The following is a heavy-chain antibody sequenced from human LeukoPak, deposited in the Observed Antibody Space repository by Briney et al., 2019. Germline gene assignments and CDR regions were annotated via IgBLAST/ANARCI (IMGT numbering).Heavy chain of an antibody. Sequence: GGSLRLSCTASGFTFGDYAMSWVRQAPGKGLEWVGFIRGKAYGGTTEYAASVKGRFTISRDDSKSIAYLQMNSMKTEDTAVYYCTRDPYPLGYCSSTSCYPWGQGTLVTVSS. V-gene: IGHV3-49*04. D-gene: IGHD2-2*01. J-gene: IGHJ5*02. CDR1: GFTFGDYA. CDR3: TRDPYPLGYCSSTSCYP. CDR2: IRGKAYGGTT.